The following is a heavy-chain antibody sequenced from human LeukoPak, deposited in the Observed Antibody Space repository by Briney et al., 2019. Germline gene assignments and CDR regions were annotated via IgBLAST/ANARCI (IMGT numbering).Heavy chain of an antibody. CDR1: GFTFSSYA. D-gene: IGHD2-2*01. J-gene: IGHJ4*02. CDR3: ARDLCSSTSCYFDY. Sequence: PGGSLRLSCAASGFTFSSYAMSWVRQAPGKGLEWVANIKQDGSQKHYVDSVKGRFTISRDNAKNSLYLQMNSLRVEDTAVYHCARDLCSSTSCYFDYWGQGILVTVSS. CDR2: IKQDGSQK. V-gene: IGHV3-7*01.